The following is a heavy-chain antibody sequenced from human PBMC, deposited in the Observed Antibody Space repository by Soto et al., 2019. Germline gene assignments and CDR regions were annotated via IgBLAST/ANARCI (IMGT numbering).Heavy chain of an antibody. D-gene: IGHD3-22*01. V-gene: IGHV1-18*01. CDR1: GYSFSSYG. J-gene: IGHJ5*02. CDR2: INTYNGNR. Sequence: QVQLVQSGAELRKPGASVKVSCKASGYSFSSYGINWVRQAPGQGLERMGWINTYNGNRNYAQKFEDRVTMTTATSTNTVYMELRSLKSDDTAIYYCARDRLRGYDSSGFCSWGQGTLVTVSS. CDR3: ARDRLRGYDSSGFCS.